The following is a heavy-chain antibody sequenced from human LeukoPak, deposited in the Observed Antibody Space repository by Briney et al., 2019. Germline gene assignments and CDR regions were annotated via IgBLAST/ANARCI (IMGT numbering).Heavy chain of an antibody. CDR1: GFTFSSYG. CDR3: AKDGYVWGSYRFFDY. CDR2: IRYDGSDK. V-gene: IGHV3-30*02. Sequence: GGSLRLSCAASGFTFSSYGMHWVRQAPGKGLEWVAFIRYDGSDKYYAGSVKGRFTISRDNSKNTLYLQMNSLRAEDTAVYYCAKDGYVWGSYRFFDYWGQGTPVIVSS. J-gene: IGHJ4*02. D-gene: IGHD3-16*02.